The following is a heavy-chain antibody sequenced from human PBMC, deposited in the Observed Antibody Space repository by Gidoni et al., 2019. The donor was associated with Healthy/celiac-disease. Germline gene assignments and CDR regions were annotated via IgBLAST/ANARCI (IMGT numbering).Heavy chain of an antibody. V-gene: IGHV4-34*01. CDR1: GGSFSGYY. CDR3: AREAYDSSGYYFDY. J-gene: IGHJ4*02. CDR2: INHSGST. Sequence: QVQLQQWGAGLLKPSEPLSLTCAVYGGSFSGYYWSWIRQPPGKGLEWIGEINHSGSTNYNPSLKSRVTISVDTSKNQFSLKLSSVTAADTAVYYCAREAYDSSGYYFDYWGQGTLVTVSS. D-gene: IGHD3-22*01.